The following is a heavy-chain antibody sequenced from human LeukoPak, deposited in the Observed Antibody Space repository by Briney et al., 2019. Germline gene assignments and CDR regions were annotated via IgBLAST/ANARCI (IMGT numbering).Heavy chain of an antibody. CDR2: IYPGDSDT. Sequence: GESLKISCQVSGYTFTDYWIGWVRHVSGKGLVWMGIIYPGDSDTRYSPSFQGQVTISADKSISTAYLQWSSLKASETAMYYCARQMEVEWLVASAFDIWGQGTMVTVSS. CDR3: ARQMEVEWLVASAFDI. J-gene: IGHJ3*02. V-gene: IGHV5-51*01. D-gene: IGHD6-19*01. CDR1: GYTFTDYW.